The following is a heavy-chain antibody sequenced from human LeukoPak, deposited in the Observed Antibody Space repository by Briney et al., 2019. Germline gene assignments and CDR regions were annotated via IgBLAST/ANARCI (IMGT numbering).Heavy chain of an antibody. CDR3: ERAYGDYYDSSALPDY. D-gene: IGHD3-22*01. CDR2: MSSSSSYI. J-gene: IGHJ4*02. V-gene: IGHV3-21*04. Sequence: PGGSLRLSCAASGFTFSSYSMNGVRQAAGKGLDWVASMSSSSSYIYYADSVKGRFTISRENAKNGLDLQMNKLTTEGRAVQYCERAYGDYYDSSALPDYWGQGTLVTVSS. CDR1: GFTFSSYS.